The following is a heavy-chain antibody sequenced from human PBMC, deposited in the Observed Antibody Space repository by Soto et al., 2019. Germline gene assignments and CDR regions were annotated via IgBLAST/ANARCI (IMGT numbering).Heavy chain of an antibody. J-gene: IGHJ4*02. CDR3: TTHPRYSGSYYPESFDY. V-gene: IGHV4-4*02. CDR1: GQNIKTNYW. CDR2: IYHSGSA. Sequence: VSGQNIKTNYWWAWVRQSPGKGLEWIGEIYHSGSAIYTPSLKNRVTLSLDGSKNQFSLNVNSVTAEDTAVYYCTTHPRYSGSYYPESFDYWGQGTLVTVSS. D-gene: IGHD1-26*01.